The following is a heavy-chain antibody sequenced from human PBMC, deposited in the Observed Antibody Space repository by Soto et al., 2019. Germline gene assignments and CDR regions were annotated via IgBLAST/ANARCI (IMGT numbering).Heavy chain of an antibody. V-gene: IGHV3-23*01. J-gene: IGHJ4*02. CDR3: ARPTTVIYFDY. CDR2: ISGSGGST. D-gene: IGHD4-17*01. Sequence: EVQLLESGGGLVQPGGSLRLSCAASGFTFSSYAMSWVRKAPGKGLEWVSGISGSGGSTYYADSVKGRFTISRDNSKNTLYLQMNSLRAEDTAVYYCARPTTVIYFDYWGQGTLVTVSS. CDR1: GFTFSSYA.